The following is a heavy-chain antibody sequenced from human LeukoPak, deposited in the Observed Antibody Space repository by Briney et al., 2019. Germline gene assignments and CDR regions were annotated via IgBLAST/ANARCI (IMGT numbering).Heavy chain of an antibody. Sequence: GGSLRLSCAASGFTFNNYAMSWIRQAPGEGLEWVSAISGSANIINYADSVKGRFTISRDNSKNTLYLQMNSLRAEDTAIYYCANQATAASPRTFNCWGQGTLVTVSS. D-gene: IGHD1-26*01. V-gene: IGHV3-23*01. CDR1: GFTFNNYA. CDR3: ANQATAASPRTFNC. CDR2: ISGSANII. J-gene: IGHJ4*02.